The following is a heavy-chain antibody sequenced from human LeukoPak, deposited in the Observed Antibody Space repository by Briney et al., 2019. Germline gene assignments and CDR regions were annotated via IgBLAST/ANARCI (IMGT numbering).Heavy chain of an antibody. D-gene: IGHD6-19*01. J-gene: IGHJ4*02. Sequence: SETLSLTCTVSGGSISGYYWSWIRQPPGKGLEWIAYSHYTGSTNHNPSLKSRLTISVDTSKNQFSLKLSSVTAADTAVYYCARGTFGRVAGTLDYWGQGTLVTVSS. V-gene: IGHV4-59*01. CDR2: SHYTGST. CDR3: ARGTFGRVAGTLDY. CDR1: GGSISGYY.